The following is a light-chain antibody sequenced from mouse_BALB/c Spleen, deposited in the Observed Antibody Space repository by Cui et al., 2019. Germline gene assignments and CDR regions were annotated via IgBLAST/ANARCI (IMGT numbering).Light chain of an antibody. J-gene: IGKJ4*01. CDR1: ESIYKN. V-gene: IGKV5-37*01. CDR2: YAS. CDR3: LQGYSTFT. Sequence: ILLTHARATLSVTPGETVSLCCRASESIYKNLHWYQQKSRQSPRLLIKYASDSDSGIPARFTGSGSGTDYTLSINSVKAEDEGIYYCLQGYSTFTFGSGTKLEIK.